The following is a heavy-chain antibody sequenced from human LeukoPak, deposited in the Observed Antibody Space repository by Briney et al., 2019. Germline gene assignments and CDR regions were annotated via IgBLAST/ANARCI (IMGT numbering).Heavy chain of an antibody. D-gene: IGHD5-18*01. CDR3: ARGDVDTATFDY. V-gene: IGHV4-38-2*02. CDR2: IYHSGST. CDR1: GFSISSGYY. Sequence: SETLSLTCTVSGFSISSGYYWGWIRQPPGKGLEWIGSIYHSGSTYYNPSLKSRVTISVDTSKNQFSLKLSSVTAADTAVYYCARGDVDTATFDYWGQGTLVTVSS. J-gene: IGHJ4*02.